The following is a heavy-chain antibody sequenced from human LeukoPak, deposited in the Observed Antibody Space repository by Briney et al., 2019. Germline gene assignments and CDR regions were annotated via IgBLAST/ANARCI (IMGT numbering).Heavy chain of an antibody. Sequence: GGSLRLSCTASGFTFSNFWMGWVRQAPGKGLEWVANIKQDETEKFYLGSVKGRFTISRDNSKNTLYLQMNSLRAEDTAVYYCAKAFDYGALWDYWYFDLWGRGTLVTVSS. D-gene: IGHD4-17*01. CDR3: AKAFDYGALWDYWYFDL. CDR1: GFTFSNFW. V-gene: IGHV3-7*03. CDR2: IKQDETEK. J-gene: IGHJ2*01.